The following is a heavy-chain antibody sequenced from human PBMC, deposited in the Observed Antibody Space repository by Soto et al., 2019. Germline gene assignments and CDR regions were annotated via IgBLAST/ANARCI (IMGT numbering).Heavy chain of an antibody. J-gene: IGHJ4*02. V-gene: IGHV3-23*04. CDR3: ALRKTGSYFGY. CDR2: IGASGAGT. D-gene: IGHD1-26*01. CDR1: GFIFSGSW. Sequence: EVQLVESGGGLDQPGGSLRLSCAASGFIFSGSWMNWVRQAPGKGLEWVSAIGASGAGTYYADPVKGRFTISRDNSKNTLHLQLHSLRVEDTAVYYCALRKTGSYFGYWGQGTLVTVSS.